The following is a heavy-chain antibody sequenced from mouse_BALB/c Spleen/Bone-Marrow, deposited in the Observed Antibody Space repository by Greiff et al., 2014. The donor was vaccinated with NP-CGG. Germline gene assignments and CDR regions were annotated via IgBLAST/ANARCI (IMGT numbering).Heavy chain of an antibody. CDR1: RFDFSRYW. Sequence: EVQRVESGGGLVQPGGSLKLSCAASRFDFSRYWMSWVRQAPGKGLEWIGEINPDSSTINYTPSLKDKFIISRDNAKNTLYLQMSKVRSEDTALYYCARLNYYGNSFVWGAGTTVTVSS. J-gene: IGHJ1*01. CDR2: INPDSSTI. D-gene: IGHD1-1*01. V-gene: IGHV4-1*02. CDR3: ARLNYYGNSFV.